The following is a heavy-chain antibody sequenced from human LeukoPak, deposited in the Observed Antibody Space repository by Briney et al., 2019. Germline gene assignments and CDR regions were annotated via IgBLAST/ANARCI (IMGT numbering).Heavy chain of an antibody. CDR3: ARESQDYGSGSSDY. J-gene: IGHJ4*02. CDR2: ISSDGSRT. V-gene: IGHV3-74*03. Sequence: GGSLRLSCAGSGFIFSTYWMHWVRHAPGKGLVWVSRISSDGSRTTYADSVKGRFTMSRDNAKNTLYLQTNSLRAEDTAVYYCARESQDYGSGSSDYWGQGTLVTVSS. D-gene: IGHD3-10*01. CDR1: GFIFSTYW.